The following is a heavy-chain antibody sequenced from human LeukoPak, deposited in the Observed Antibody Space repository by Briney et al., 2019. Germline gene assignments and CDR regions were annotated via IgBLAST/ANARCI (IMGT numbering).Heavy chain of an antibody. V-gene: IGHV3-74*03. CDR2: INRDGSST. CDR1: GFTFRNYW. J-gene: IGHJ4*02. Sequence: PGGSLRLSCAASGFTFRNYWMHGVRQAPGKGLVWVSRINRDGSSTKYADSVKGRFTISRDNTKNTLYLKMNSLRAEETAVYYCARDQGGGRYYGEDYWGQGTLVTVSS. D-gene: IGHD3-10*01. CDR3: ARDQGGGRYYGEDY.